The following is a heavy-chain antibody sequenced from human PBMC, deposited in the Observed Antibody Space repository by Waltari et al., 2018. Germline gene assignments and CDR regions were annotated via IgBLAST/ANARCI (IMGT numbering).Heavy chain of an antibody. D-gene: IGHD3-22*01. J-gene: IGHJ4*02. CDR2: IYYGGGP. CDR3: ARLYDSTRYHNKFFDF. CDR1: GGSINTRDFS. Sequence: QLQLQESGPGLVKPSETLSLTCTVSGGSINTRDFSWGWVRQPPGKELEWIGRIYYGGGPFYTPAPNRRATISVGPSKNQCSLRLNAVTATDAAVYYCARLYDSTRYHNKFFDFWGQGTLVTVSS. V-gene: IGHV4-39*01.